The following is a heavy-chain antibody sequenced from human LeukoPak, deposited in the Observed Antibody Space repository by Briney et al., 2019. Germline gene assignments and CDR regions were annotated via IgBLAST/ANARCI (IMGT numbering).Heavy chain of an antibody. J-gene: IGHJ4*02. Sequence: GGSLRLSCAASGFTFSSYTMNWVRQAPGKGLEWVSSISSSSTYIYYADSVRGRFTISRDNAKSSLYLQMNSLRAEDTAVYYCAREGEYSSSSKEFDYWGQGTLVTVSS. D-gene: IGHD6-13*01. V-gene: IGHV3-21*01. CDR2: ISSSSTYI. CDR1: GFTFSSYT. CDR3: AREGEYSSSSKEFDY.